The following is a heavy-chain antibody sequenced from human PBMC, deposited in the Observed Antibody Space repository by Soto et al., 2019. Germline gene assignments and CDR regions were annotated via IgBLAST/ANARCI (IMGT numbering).Heavy chain of an antibody. V-gene: IGHV3-23*01. D-gene: IGHD4-17*01. CDR2: FSGSGSGT. J-gene: IGHJ4*02. CDR3: AKDGERGSSLPGYFDY. Sequence: GGSLRLSCAASGFTFSSYAMSWVRQAPGKGLEWVSTFSGSGSGTYYADSVKGRFTISRDSSKNTLYLQMSSLRAEDTAVYYCAKDGERGSSLPGYFDYWGQGTLVTVSS. CDR1: GFTFSSYA.